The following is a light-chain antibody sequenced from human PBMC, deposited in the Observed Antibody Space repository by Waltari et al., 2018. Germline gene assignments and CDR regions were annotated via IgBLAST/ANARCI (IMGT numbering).Light chain of an antibody. J-gene: IGKJ4*01. Sequence: DIQMTQSPLSLSASVGDRVTLTCRASQDISNYLAWFQQKPGKAPKSLIYTASTLHSRVPSKFSGSGFGTDFTLTISNLQPEDSATYFCQQYYSYPLTFGGGTQVEIK. V-gene: IGKV1-16*02. CDR1: QDISNY. CDR3: QQYYSYPLT. CDR2: TAS.